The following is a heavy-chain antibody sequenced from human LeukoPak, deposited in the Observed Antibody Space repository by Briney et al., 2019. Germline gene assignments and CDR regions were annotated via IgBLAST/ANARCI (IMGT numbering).Heavy chain of an antibody. CDR3: ARAPKSRIVVVPCSLDY. D-gene: IGHD2-2*01. CDR1: GGSLSGYY. V-gene: IGHV4-34*01. Sequence: SETLSLPCGVFGGSLSGYYWSWIRQAPGKGLEWIGQITHSGITNFNPSLKSRVTMSLDTSKSHFSLNLNSVTSADKAVYFCARAPKSRIVVVPCSLDYWGQGALVTVSS. CDR2: ITHSGIT. J-gene: IGHJ4*02.